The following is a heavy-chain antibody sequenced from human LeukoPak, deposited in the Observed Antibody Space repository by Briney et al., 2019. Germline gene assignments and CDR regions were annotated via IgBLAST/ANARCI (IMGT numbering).Heavy chain of an antibody. CDR1: GFTFSSYW. CDR2: INSDGSSA. Sequence: GGSLRLSCLASGFTFSSYWMHWVRQAPGKGLVWVSRINSDGSSANYADSVKGRFTISRDNAKNTLYLQMNSLRAEDTAVYYCARGSAYHYYWGQGTLVTVSS. CDR3: ARGSAYHYY. J-gene: IGHJ4*02. D-gene: IGHD6-19*01. V-gene: IGHV3-74*01.